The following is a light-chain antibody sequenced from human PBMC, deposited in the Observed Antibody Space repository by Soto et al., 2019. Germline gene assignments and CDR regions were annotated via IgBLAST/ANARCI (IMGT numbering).Light chain of an antibody. CDR2: EVS. CDR3: SIYTITSTRV. Sequence: QSVLTQPASVSGSPGQSITISCTGTSSDVGGYNYVSWYQHHPGKAPKLMIYEVSNRPSGVSNRFSGSKSGNTASLTISGLQAEDEAEYYCSIYTITSTRVFGGGTKLTVL. V-gene: IGLV2-14*01. CDR1: SSDVGGYNY. J-gene: IGLJ3*02.